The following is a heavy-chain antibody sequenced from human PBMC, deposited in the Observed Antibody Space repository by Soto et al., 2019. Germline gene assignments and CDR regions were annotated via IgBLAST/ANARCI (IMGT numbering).Heavy chain of an antibody. CDR1: GGTFSSYA. CDR2: IIPIFGTA. D-gene: IGHD1-26*01. V-gene: IGHV1-69*06. J-gene: IGHJ4*02. CDR3: ARPRSGSYDFYDY. Sequence: GASVKVSCKASGGTFSSYAISWVRQAPGQGLEWMGGIIPIFGTANYAQKFQGRVTITADKSTSTAYMELSSLRSEGTAVYYCARPRSGSYDFYDYWGQGTLVTVSS.